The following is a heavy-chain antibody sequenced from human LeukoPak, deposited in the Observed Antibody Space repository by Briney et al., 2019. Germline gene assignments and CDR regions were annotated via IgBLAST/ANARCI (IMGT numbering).Heavy chain of an antibody. CDR1: GGSISSSSYY. V-gene: IGHV4-39*01. CDR2: IYYSGST. CDR3: AGGYSYGIFDY. J-gene: IGHJ4*02. Sequence: SETLSLTCTVSGGSISSSSYYWGWIRQSPGKGLEWIGSIYYSGSTYYNPSLKSRVTISVDTSKNQFSLKLSSVTAADTAVYYCAGGYSYGIFDYWGQGTLVTVSS. D-gene: IGHD5-18*01.